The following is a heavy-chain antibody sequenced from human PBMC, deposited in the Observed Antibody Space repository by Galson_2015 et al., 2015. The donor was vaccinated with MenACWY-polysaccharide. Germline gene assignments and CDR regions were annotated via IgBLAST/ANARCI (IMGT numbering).Heavy chain of an antibody. D-gene: IGHD5-24*01. CDR1: GFTFSDYW. CDR2: IVHDGSEK. V-gene: IGHV3-7*01. CDR3: ATAPSLHVGQH. Sequence: SVRLSCAASGFTFSDYWVPWVRQARGKGLEWVASIVHDGSEKYYVESVKGRFTISRDNADNSLYLGMNSLRVEDTAVYYCATAPSLHVGQHWGQGTLVSVSS. J-gene: IGHJ1*01.